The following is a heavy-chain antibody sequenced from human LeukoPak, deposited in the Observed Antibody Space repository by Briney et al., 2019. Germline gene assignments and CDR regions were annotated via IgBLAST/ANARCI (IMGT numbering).Heavy chain of an antibody. V-gene: IGHV4-34*01. CDR2: INHSGST. D-gene: IGHD3-10*01. Sequence: SETLSLTCAVYGGSFSGYYWSWIRQPPGKGLEWIGEINHSGSTNYNPSLKGRVTISVDTSKNQFSLKLSSVTAADTAVYYCARTGRGDLYYYYMDVWGKGTTVTVSS. J-gene: IGHJ6*03. CDR3: ARTGRGDLYYYYMDV. CDR1: GGSFSGYY.